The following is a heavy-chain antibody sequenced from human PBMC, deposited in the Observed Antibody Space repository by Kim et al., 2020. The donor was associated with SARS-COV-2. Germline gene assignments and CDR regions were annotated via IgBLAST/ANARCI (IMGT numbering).Heavy chain of an antibody. Sequence: NTHCHPSLKSRVTMSVDPSNNQFSLELSSVTAADTAVYYCARGGNYGVNWGQGTLVTVSS. V-gene: IGHV4-4*07. CDR2: NT. J-gene: IGHJ4*02. CDR3: ARGGNYGVN. D-gene: IGHD4-4*01.